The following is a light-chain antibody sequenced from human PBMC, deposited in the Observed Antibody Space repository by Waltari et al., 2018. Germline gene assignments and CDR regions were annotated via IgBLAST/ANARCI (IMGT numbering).Light chain of an antibody. J-gene: IGKJ1*01. Sequence: EIVLTQPPGTLSLSPGERATLSCRASQSVSSNLAWYQQKPGQAPRLLIYLASSRATGIPDRFSGSGSGTDFTLTISRLEPEDFAVYYCQQYGSPPRTFGQGTKVEIK. CDR2: LAS. CDR1: QSVSSN. CDR3: QQYGSPPRT. V-gene: IGKV3-20*01.